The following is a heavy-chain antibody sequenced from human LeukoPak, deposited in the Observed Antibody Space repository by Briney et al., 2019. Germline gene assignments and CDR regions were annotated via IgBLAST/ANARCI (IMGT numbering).Heavy chain of an antibody. CDR1: GYSISSGYY. V-gene: IGHV4-38-2*02. D-gene: IGHD5-18*01. CDR2: FYDSGNT. Sequence: AETLSLTCTVSGYSISSGYYWGWIRQPPGKGLEWIGSFYDSGNTYYNPSLKSRVTISVDTSKNQFSLKVRSVTAADTAVYYCARGEGIQLWLSYFDYWGQGTLVTVSS. J-gene: IGHJ4*02. CDR3: ARGEGIQLWLSYFDY.